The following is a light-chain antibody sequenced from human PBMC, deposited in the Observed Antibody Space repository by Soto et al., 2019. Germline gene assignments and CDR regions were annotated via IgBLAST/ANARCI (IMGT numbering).Light chain of an antibody. CDR3: QQRPNWPLT. J-gene: IGKJ4*01. CDR2: DAS. CDR1: QSISRH. V-gene: IGKV3-11*01. Sequence: EIVWTQSPASLSLSPGEGATLSCRASQSISRHLAWYQQKPGQAPRLLMYDASKRATGIPARFSGSGSGTDFTLTIRSLAPEDFAVYYCQQRPNWPLTFGGGTKVEIK.